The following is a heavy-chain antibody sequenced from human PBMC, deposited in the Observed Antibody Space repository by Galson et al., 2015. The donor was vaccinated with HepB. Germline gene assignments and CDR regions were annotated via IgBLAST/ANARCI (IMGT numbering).Heavy chain of an antibody. J-gene: IGHJ5*02. CDR2: ISYDGSNK. Sequence: SLRLSCAASGFTFSSYGMHWVRQAPGKGLEWVAVISYDGSNKYYADSVKGRFTISRDNSKNTLYLQMNSLRAEDTAVYYCAKDLGPTLDTVRRHGMDPWGKGTLVTVSS. D-gene: IGHD5-18*01. CDR1: GFTFSSYG. V-gene: IGHV3-30*18. CDR3: AKDLGPTLDTVRRHGMDP.